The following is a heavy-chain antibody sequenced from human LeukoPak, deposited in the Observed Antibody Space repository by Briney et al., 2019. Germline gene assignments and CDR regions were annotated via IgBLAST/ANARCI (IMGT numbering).Heavy chain of an antibody. V-gene: IGHV3-33*01. D-gene: IGHD2-21*02. CDR3: ARDRYSFCGGDCGTIDY. J-gene: IGHJ4*02. CDR1: GFIFSSYG. CDR2: IWYDGSNK. Sequence: PGGSLRLSCAASGFIFSSYGMHWVRQAPGKGLEWVAVIWYDGSNKYYADSVKGRFTISRDNSKNTLYLQMNSLRAEDTAVYYCARDRYSFCGGDCGTIDYWGQGTLVTVSS.